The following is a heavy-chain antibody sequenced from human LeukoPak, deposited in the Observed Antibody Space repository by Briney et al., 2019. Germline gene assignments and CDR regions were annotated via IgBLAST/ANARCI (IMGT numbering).Heavy chain of an antibody. J-gene: IGHJ4*02. V-gene: IGHV1-18*01. Sequence: ASVKVSCKASGYSFTNYGITWVRQAPGQGLEWMGLISGYNFKTKYAQKFQDRVTMTTDTSTSTAYMELRNLRSDDTAVYYCARGGFTLVRGALDYWGRGALVTVSS. CDR2: ISGYNFKT. CDR1: GYSFTNYG. D-gene: IGHD3-10*01. CDR3: ARGGFTLVRGALDY.